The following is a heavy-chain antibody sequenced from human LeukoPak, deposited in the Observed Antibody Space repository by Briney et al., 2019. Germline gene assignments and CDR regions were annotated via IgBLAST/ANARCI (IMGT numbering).Heavy chain of an antibody. CDR3: AKEIWTTYYFYGMDV. Sequence: GGSLRLSCAASGFTFSSYAMHWVRQAPGKGLEWVAVISYDGSNKYYADSVKGRFTISRDNSKNTLYLQMNDLRAEDTAVYYCAKEIWTTYYFYGMDVWGQGTTVTVSS. CDR1: GFTFSSYA. V-gene: IGHV3-30-3*01. CDR2: ISYDGSNK. D-gene: IGHD3/OR15-3a*01. J-gene: IGHJ6*02.